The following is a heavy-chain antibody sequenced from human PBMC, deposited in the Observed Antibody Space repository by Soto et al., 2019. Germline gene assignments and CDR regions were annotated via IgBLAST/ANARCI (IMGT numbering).Heavy chain of an antibody. V-gene: IGHV5-51*01. CDR3: ARRPNNYDSSGSDAFDI. Sequence: GESLKISCKGSGYSFTSYWIGWVRQMPGKGLEWMGIIYPGDSDTRYSPSFQGQVTISADKSISTAYLQWSSLKASDTAMYYCARRPNNYDSSGSDAFDIWGQGTMVTVSS. CDR2: IYPGDSDT. D-gene: IGHD3-22*01. J-gene: IGHJ3*02. CDR1: GYSFTSYW.